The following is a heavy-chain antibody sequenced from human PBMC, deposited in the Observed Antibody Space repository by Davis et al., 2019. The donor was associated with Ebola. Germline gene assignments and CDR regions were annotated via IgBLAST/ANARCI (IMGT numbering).Heavy chain of an antibody. Sequence: MPSETLSLTCAVYGGSFSGYYWSWIRQPPGKGLEWIGEINHSGSTNYNPSLKSRVTISVDTSKNQFSLKLSSVTAADTAMYYCARLGYCTGGVCYYFDYWGQGTLVTVSS. J-gene: IGHJ4*02. CDR3: ARLGYCTGGVCYYFDY. CDR2: INHSGST. V-gene: IGHV4-34*01. D-gene: IGHD2-8*02. CDR1: GGSFSGYY.